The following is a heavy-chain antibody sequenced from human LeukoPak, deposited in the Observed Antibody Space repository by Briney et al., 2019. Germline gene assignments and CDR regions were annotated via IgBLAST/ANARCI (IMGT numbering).Heavy chain of an antibody. V-gene: IGHV4-34*01. D-gene: IGHD6-13*01. Sequence: SETLSLTCAVYGGSFSGYYWSWIRQPPGKGLEWIGEINHSGSTNYNPSLKSRVTISVDTSKNQFSLKLSSVTAADTAVYYCARAQAAAGRGGFDPWGQGTLVTVSS. CDR1: GGSFSGYY. J-gene: IGHJ5*02. CDR3: ARAQAAAGRGGFDP. CDR2: INHSGST.